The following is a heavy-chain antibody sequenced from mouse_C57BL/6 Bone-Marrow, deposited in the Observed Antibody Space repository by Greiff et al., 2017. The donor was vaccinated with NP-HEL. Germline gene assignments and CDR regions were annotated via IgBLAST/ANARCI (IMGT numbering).Heavy chain of an antibody. J-gene: IGHJ1*03. Sequence: VQLQQPGAELVMPGASVKLSCKASGYTFTSYWMHWVKQRPGQGLEWIGEIDPSDSYTNYNQKFKGKSTLTVDKSSSTAYMQLSSLTSEDSAVYYCASFITTVGGYFDVWGTGTTVTVSS. V-gene: IGHV1-69*01. CDR1: GYTFTSYW. D-gene: IGHD1-1*01. CDR3: ASFITTVGGYFDV. CDR2: IDPSDSYT.